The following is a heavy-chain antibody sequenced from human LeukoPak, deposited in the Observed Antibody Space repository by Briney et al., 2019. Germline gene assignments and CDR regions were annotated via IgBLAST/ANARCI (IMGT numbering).Heavy chain of an antibody. CDR1: GFTFSTYV. CDR3: VRGTGY. Sequence: GGSLRLSCSVSGFTFSTYVMHWVRPAPGQGLEYVSAISSNGDNTYYADSVKGRFTISRDNSKNTLYLQMSSLRADDTAVYYCVRGTGYWGQGTLVTVSS. J-gene: IGHJ4*02. CDR2: ISSNGDNT. V-gene: IGHV3-64D*06.